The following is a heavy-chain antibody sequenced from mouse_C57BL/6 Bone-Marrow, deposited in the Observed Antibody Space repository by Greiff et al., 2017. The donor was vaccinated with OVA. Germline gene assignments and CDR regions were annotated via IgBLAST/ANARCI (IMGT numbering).Heavy chain of an antibody. J-gene: IGHJ4*01. CDR3: ARQEGYGYDGYAMDY. Sequence: EVKVVESGGGLVQPGGSLKLSCAASGFTFSDYYMYWVRQTPEKRLEWDAYISNGGGSTYYPDTVKGRFTISRDNAKNTLYLQMSRLKSEDTAMYYCARQEGYGYDGYAMDYWGQGTSVTVSS. V-gene: IGHV5-12*01. D-gene: IGHD2-2*01. CDR2: ISNGGGST. CDR1: GFTFSDYY.